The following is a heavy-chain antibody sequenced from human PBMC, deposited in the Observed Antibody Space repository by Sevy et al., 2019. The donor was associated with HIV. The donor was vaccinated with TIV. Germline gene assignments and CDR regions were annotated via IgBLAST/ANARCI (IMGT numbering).Heavy chain of an antibody. CDR2: INAISSNI. CDR3: ARDLFSGGNAVYGY. Sequence: GGSLRLSCAASGFTFSSYAMNWVRQAPGKGLEWVSYINAISSNIYYADSVKGRFTISTDNAENSLYLQMNSVRAEDTAVYYCARDLFSGGNAVYGYWGQGTLVTVSS. CDR1: GFTFSSYA. D-gene: IGHD2-15*01. J-gene: IGHJ4*02. V-gene: IGHV3-21*01.